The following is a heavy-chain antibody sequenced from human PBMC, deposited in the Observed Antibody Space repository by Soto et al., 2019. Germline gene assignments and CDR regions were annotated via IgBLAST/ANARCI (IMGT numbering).Heavy chain of an antibody. CDR2: VSSSGNS. V-gene: IGHV4-31*02. D-gene: IGHD4-17*01. J-gene: IGHJ4*02. Sequence: SSETLSLTCTVSGDSISSATHYWNWIRQHPGKGLEWIGYVSSSGNSYYSPSLKSRVFMSVDTSKNLFSLKLSSVTAADTAIYYCAKDAVYGDGLWLVALWGQGTPVTVSS. CDR3: AKDAVYGDGLWLVAL. CDR1: GDSISSATHY.